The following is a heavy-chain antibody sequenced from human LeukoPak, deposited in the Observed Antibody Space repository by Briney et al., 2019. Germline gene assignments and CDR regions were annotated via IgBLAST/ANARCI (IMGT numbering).Heavy chain of an antibody. V-gene: IGHV3-74*01. D-gene: IGHD3-22*01. J-gene: IGHJ4*02. CDR1: GFTFSNFW. Sequence: PGGSLRLSCAASGFTFSNFWMHWVRQAPGKGLVWVSRISTDGTITSYADSVKGRFTISRDNAKNTLYLQMSSLRAEDTAVYYCLGYDSSGYYHYWGQGTLVTVSS. CDR3: LGYDSSGYYHY. CDR2: ISTDGTIT.